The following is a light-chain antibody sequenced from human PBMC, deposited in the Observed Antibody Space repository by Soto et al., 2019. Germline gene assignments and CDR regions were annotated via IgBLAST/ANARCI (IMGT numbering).Light chain of an antibody. Sequence: EMVMTQSPATLSVSPGKTATLSCRASQSVGGSLAWYRQRPGQAPRLLIYDASARASGVPARFSGSGSGTEFTLTISSLQSDDLAIYVCQQYNTWPNTFGQGTKLEIK. CDR2: DAS. J-gene: IGKJ2*01. CDR1: QSVGGS. CDR3: QQYNTWPNT. V-gene: IGKV3-15*01.